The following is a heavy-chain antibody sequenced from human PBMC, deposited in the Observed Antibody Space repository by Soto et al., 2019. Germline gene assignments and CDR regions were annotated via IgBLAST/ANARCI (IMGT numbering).Heavy chain of an antibody. J-gene: IGHJ4*02. CDR2: IIPILGIA. CDR1: GGTFSSYT. Sequence: SVKVSCKASGGTFSSYTISWVRQAPGQGLEWMGRIIPILGIANYAQKFQGRVTITADKSTSTAYMELSSLRSEDTAVYYCARDLSGSYEDYFDYWGQGTLVTVSS. V-gene: IGHV1-69*04. CDR3: ARDLSGSYEDYFDY. D-gene: IGHD1-26*01.